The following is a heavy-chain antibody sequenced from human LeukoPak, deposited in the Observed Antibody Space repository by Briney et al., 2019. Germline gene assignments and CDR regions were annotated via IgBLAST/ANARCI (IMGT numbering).Heavy chain of an antibody. Sequence: GGSLRLSCAASGFTFSSYGMSWVRQAPGKGLEWVSGISASGVGTYYADSVKGRFTISRDNSKNTLYLQMDSLRAEDTALYYCAKDRTGYSGYGYYYYYMDVWGKGTTVTVSS. V-gene: IGHV3-23*01. D-gene: IGHD5-12*01. CDR2: ISASGVGT. CDR1: GFTFSSYG. J-gene: IGHJ6*03. CDR3: AKDRTGYSGYGYYYYYMDV.